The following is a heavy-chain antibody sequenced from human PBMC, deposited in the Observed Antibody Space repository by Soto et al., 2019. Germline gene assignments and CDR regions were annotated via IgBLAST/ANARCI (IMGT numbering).Heavy chain of an antibody. CDR1: GFTLSNAW. V-gene: IGHV3-15*07. Sequence: GGSLRLSCAASGFTLSNAWMHWVRQTPGKGLEWVGRIRSKPDGGTVDYAAPVKGRFTISRDDSQNTLFLQMSSLNTEDTAVYYCCTDQGDSTSWYHFDYWGQGTSVTVSS. CDR2: IRSKPDGGTV. J-gene: IGHJ4*02. CDR3: CTDQGDSTSWYHFDY. D-gene: IGHD6-13*01.